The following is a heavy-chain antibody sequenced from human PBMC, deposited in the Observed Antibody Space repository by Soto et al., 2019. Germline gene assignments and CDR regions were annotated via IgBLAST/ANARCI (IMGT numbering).Heavy chain of an antibody. J-gene: IGHJ6*02. D-gene: IGHD3-3*01. V-gene: IGHV1-8*01. CDR3: ARRRHYVFWSMDV. CDR2: MNPNSGNT. CDR1: GYTFTRHD. Sequence: ASVKVSCKASGYTFTRHDINWVRQATGQGLEWMGWMNPNSGNTGYGEKFQGRVSMTRDTAIGTAYMELSSLRSEDTAVYYCARRRHYVFWSMDVWAQGSTVTVSS.